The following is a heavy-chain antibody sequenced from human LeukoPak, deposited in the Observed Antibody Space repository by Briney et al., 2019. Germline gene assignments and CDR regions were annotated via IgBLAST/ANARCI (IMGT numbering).Heavy chain of an antibody. V-gene: IGHV3-21*01. D-gene: IGHD3-16*02. J-gene: IGHJ4*02. CDR1: GFTFSTYW. CDR2: ITTSGSYI. Sequence: GGSLRLSCVASGFTFSTYWMSWVRQAPGKGLEWVSSITTSGSYIYYADSVKVRFTISRDNAKNSLYLQMTSLRAEDTAVYYCARHRTASDYWGQGTLVTVSS. CDR3: ARHRTASDY.